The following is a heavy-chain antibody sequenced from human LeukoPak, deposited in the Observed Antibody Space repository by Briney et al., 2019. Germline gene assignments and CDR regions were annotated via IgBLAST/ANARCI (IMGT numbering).Heavy chain of an antibody. CDR1: GFTFSSYA. V-gene: IGHV3-23*01. CDR3: AKEGDSSGYLPYYFDY. J-gene: IGHJ4*02. D-gene: IGHD3-22*01. Sequence: PGGSLRPSCAASGFTFSSYAISWVRQAPGKGLEWVSAISGSGGSTYYADSVKGRFTISRDNSKNTLYLQMNSLRAEDTAVYYCAKEGDSSGYLPYYFDYWGQGTLVTVSS. CDR2: ISGSGGST.